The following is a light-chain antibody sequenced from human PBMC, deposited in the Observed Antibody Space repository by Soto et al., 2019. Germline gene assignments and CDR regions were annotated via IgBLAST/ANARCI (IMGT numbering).Light chain of an antibody. Sequence: QSALTQPASVSGSPGKSITISCTGTSSDVGAYNFVSWYQHYPDKAPKVVIYDVANRPSGVSYRFSASKSGNTASLTISGLQAEDDADYYCMSFTSSNTYVFGTGTKVTVL. CDR1: SSDVGAYNF. CDR3: MSFTSSNTYV. CDR2: DVA. J-gene: IGLJ1*01. V-gene: IGLV2-14*03.